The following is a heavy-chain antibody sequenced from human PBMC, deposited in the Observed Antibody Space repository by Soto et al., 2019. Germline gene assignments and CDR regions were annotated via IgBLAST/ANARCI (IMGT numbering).Heavy chain of an antibody. D-gene: IGHD5-18*01. CDR1: GGSISTYY. Sequence: SETLSLTCTVSGGSISTYYWTWIRQPPGKGLEWTGYIYYSGNTNYNPSLKSRVTISEDTSKKQFSLKLSSVTAADTAVYYCARGGGYSNPYNFDYWGQGTLVTVSS. V-gene: IGHV4-59*01. CDR3: ARGGGYSNPYNFDY. CDR2: IYYSGNT. J-gene: IGHJ4*02.